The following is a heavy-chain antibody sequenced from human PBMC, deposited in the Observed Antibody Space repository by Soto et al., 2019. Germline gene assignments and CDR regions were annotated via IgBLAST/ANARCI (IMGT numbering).Heavy chain of an antibody. V-gene: IGHV4-31*03. CDR1: GGSISSGVYY. J-gene: IGHJ5*02. CDR3: ARGHITMPISTKRNSEFDWFDP. CDR2: IYYSGST. Sequence: QVQLQESGPGLGKPSQTLSLTCTVSGGSISSGVYYWSWIRQHPGKGLEGMGYIYYSGSTYYNPSLKSRVTISVDTSKNQFSLKLSSVTAADTAVYYCARGHITMPISTKRNSEFDWFDPWGQGTLVTVSS. D-gene: IGHD3-10*01.